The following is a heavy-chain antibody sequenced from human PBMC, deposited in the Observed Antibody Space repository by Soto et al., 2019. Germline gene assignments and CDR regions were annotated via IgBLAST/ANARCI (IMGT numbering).Heavy chain of an antibody. V-gene: IGHV4-34*01. CDR1: GGSFSGYY. CDR3: ARGPRSSWYNWFDP. D-gene: IGHD6-13*01. Sequence: KSSETLSLTCAVYGGSFSGYYWSWIRQPPGKGLEWIGEINHSGSTNYNPSLKSRVTISVDTSKNQFSLKLSSVTAADTAVYYCARGPRSSWYNWFDPWGQGTLVTVSS. CDR2: INHSGST. J-gene: IGHJ5*02.